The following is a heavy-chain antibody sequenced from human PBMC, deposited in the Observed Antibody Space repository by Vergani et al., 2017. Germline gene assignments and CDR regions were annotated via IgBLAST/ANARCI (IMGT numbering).Heavy chain of an antibody. CDR3: ARPMHGYNYYFDY. Sequence: QVQLVESGGGVVQPGGSLRLSCAASGFTFSNYCMHWVRQAPGKGLEWVAFIRYDESNKYYADSVKGRFTISRDNSKNTLYLQMNSLRAEDTAVYYCARPMHGYNYYFDYWSQGTLVTVSS. CDR2: IRYDESNK. V-gene: IGHV3-30*02. J-gene: IGHJ4*02. D-gene: IGHD5-24*01. CDR1: GFTFSNYC.